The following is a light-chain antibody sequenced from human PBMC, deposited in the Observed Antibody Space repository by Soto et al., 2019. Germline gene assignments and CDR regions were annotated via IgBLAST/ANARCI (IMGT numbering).Light chain of an antibody. Sequence: SSLTHPSSFSGSAGHSIAIACTGSSSDVGIYNYVSWYQQHPGKVPKLIIYEVTSRPSGVSIRFSGSKSGNTASLTISGLKPADEAAYQCTSYTNSRNRVFATATKVT. CDR2: EVT. V-gene: IGLV2-14*01. J-gene: IGLJ1*01. CDR3: TSYTNSRNRV. CDR1: SSDVGIYNY.